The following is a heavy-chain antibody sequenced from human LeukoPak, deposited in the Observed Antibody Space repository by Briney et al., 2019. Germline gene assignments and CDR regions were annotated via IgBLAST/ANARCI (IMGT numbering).Heavy chain of an antibody. J-gene: IGHJ5*02. V-gene: IGHV6-1*01. CDR3: ARESWDIEGYNWFDP. D-gene: IGHD2-15*01. Sequence: SQTLSLTCAMSGDSVSSNSAAWNWIRQSPSRGLEWLGRTYYRSKWYNDYAVSVKSRITINPDTSKNQFSLQLNSVAPEDTAVYYCARESWDIEGYNWFDPWGQGTLVTVSS. CDR1: GDSVSSNSAA. CDR2: TYYRSKWYN.